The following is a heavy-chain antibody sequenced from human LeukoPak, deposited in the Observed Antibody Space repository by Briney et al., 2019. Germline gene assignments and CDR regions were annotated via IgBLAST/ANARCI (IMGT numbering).Heavy chain of an antibody. CDR3: ATMPYYYDSSGSGDY. V-gene: IGHV1-3*01. J-gene: IGHJ4*02. D-gene: IGHD3-22*01. CDR2: INAGNGNT. Sequence: GGSLRLSCAASGFTFSSYGMHWVRQTPGQRLEWMGWINAGNGNTKYSQKFQGRVTITRDTSASTAYMELSSLRSEDTAVYYCATMPYYYDSSGSGDYWGQGTLVTVSS. CDR1: GFTFSSYG.